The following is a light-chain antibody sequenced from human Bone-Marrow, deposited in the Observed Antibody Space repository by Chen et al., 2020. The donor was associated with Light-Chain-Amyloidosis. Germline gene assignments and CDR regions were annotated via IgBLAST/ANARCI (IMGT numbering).Light chain of an antibody. CDR1: DLPTKY. CDR2: RDT. Sequence: SYELTQPPSVSVSPGQTARITCSGDDLPTKYAYWYQQKPGQAPVLVIHRDTERPSGSSEQLSGSSTGTTATLTISGVQAEDEADYHCQSADSSGTYEVIFGGGTKLTVL. CDR3: QSADSSGTYEVI. V-gene: IGLV3-25*03. J-gene: IGLJ2*01.